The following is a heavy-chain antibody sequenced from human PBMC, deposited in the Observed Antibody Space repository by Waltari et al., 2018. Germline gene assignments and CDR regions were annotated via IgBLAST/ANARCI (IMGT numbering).Heavy chain of an antibody. CDR1: GVNLPDFS. CDR2: IKHDGSET. D-gene: IGHD2-8*02. CDR3: ARYEGHCIGDFCYFPDAFDT. V-gene: IGHV3-7*01. J-gene: IGHJ3*02. Sequence: EELLVESGGDLVHPGGSLRLSCAVSGVNLPDFSLSWVRQAPGKGLEWVANIKHDGSETNYVDSVKGRFTISRDNAKKSVYLQMNSLRADDTAIYFCARYEGHCIGDFCYFPDAFDTWGQGTMVTVSS.